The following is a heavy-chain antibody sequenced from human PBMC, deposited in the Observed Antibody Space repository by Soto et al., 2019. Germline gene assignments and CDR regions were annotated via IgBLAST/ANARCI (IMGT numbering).Heavy chain of an antibody. Sequence: EVQVVESGGDLVEPGGSLRLSCVTSGFMFSSAWMSWVRQAPGKGLEWVARIKSTKDGGARDYAAPVNGRFSISRDDSKSTVYLQMNSLRVEDTALYYCVEGWNDFWGQGTLLTVSS. J-gene: IGHJ4*02. CDR2: IKSTKDGGAR. CDR3: VEGWNDF. D-gene: IGHD1-1*01. V-gene: IGHV3-15*01. CDR1: GFMFSSAW.